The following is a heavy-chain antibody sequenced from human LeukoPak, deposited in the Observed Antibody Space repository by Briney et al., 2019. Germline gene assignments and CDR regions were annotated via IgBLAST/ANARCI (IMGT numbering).Heavy chain of an antibody. CDR2: ISAYNGNT. J-gene: IGHJ5*02. CDR3: ARRYCSGGSCYEPDP. V-gene: IGHV1-18*01. Sequence: ASVKVSCKASGYSFTSYDINWVRQATGQGLEWMGWISAYNGNTNYAQKLQGRVTMTTDTSTSTAYMELRSLRSDDTAVYYCARRYCSGGSCYEPDPWGQGTLVTVSS. D-gene: IGHD2-15*01. CDR1: GYSFTSYD.